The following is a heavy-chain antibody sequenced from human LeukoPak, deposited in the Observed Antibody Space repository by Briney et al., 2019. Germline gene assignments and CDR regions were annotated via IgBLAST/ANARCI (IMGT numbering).Heavy chain of an antibody. D-gene: IGHD6-13*01. V-gene: IGHV3-30*18. CDR2: ISYDGSNK. J-gene: IGHJ5*02. Sequence: GGSLRLSCAASGFTFSSYGMHWVRQAPGKGLEWVAVISYDGSNKYYADSVKGRFTISRDNSKNTLYLQMNGLRAEDTAVYYCAKSSSSWIEGFDPWGQGTLVTVSS. CDR3: AKSSSSWIEGFDP. CDR1: GFTFSSYG.